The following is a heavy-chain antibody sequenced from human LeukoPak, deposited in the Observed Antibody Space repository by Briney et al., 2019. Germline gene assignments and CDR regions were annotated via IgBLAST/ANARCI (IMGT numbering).Heavy chain of an antibody. V-gene: IGHV3-23*01. CDR2: LRGDGST. CDR1: GFTFSSYA. Sequence: GGSLRLSCVASGFTFSSYAMSWVRQAPARGLEWVASLRGDGSTFYADSVKGRFTLSRDESGNTVYLQLTYLRVEDTAVYYCAKASWVSSADAVLWGQGTPVTVSS. CDR3: AKASWVSSADAVL. J-gene: IGHJ4*02. D-gene: IGHD3-16*01.